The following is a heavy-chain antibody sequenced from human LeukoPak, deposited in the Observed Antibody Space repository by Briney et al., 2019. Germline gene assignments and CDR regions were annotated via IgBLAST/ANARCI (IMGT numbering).Heavy chain of an antibody. D-gene: IGHD3-22*01. Sequence: GASVTVSCKASRYTFTSYDINWVREAAGQRLEGMGWMNPNTGRTGFAQKFQGRLTMTRDDSISTAYMELSSLRSDDTAVYYCATLSQTPDYYSNGGYYYLGYWGQGTPVTVSS. CDR1: RYTFTSYD. J-gene: IGHJ4*02. CDR2: MNPNTGRT. V-gene: IGHV1-8*01. CDR3: ATLSQTPDYYSNGGYYYLGY.